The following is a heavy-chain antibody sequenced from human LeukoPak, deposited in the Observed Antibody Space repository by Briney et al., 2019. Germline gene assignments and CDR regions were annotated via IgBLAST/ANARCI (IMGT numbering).Heavy chain of an antibody. CDR1: DGSISNYF. J-gene: IGHJ4*02. D-gene: IGHD2-8*01. Sequence: SSETLCLTCTVPDGSISNYFWSWIRQPPGKGLEWIGYIYYTGMTNSNPSLKSRVTISMDTSKNQFSLNLRSVTAADTAIYYCARHGRMVIMSKFSTGIDQWGQGTLVTVSS. CDR3: ARHGRMVIMSKFSTGIDQ. V-gene: IGHV4-59*08. CDR2: IYYTGMT.